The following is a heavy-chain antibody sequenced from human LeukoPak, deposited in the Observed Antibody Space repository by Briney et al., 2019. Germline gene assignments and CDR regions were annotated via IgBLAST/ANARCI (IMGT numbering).Heavy chain of an antibody. CDR3: ARVSGGGANSFDY. CDR2: INPSGGST. Sequence: ASVKVSCKASRYTFSNFAINWVRQAPGQGLEWMGIINPSGGSTSYAQKFQGRVTMTRDTSTSTVYMELSSLRSEDTAVYYCARVSGGGANSFDYWGQGTLVTVSS. V-gene: IGHV1-46*01. J-gene: IGHJ4*02. CDR1: RYTFSNFA. D-gene: IGHD1-26*01.